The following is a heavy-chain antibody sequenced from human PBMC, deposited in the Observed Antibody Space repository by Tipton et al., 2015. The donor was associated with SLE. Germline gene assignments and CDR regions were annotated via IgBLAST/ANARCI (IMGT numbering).Heavy chain of an antibody. CDR1: GGSFSGYY. Sequence: TLSLTCAVYGGSFSGYYWSWIRQPPGKGLEWIGEINHSGSTNYNPSLKSRVTISVDTSKNHFSLKLSSVTAADTAVYYCARTGSSSSVGMDVWGQGTTVTVSS. CDR3: ARTGSSSSVGMDV. J-gene: IGHJ6*02. D-gene: IGHD6-13*01. CDR2: INHSGST. V-gene: IGHV4-34*01.